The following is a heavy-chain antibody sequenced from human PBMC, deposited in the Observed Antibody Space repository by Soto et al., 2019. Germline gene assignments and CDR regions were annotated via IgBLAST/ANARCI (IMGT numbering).Heavy chain of an antibody. CDR1: GGSISSYY. CDR2: IYYSGST. Sequence: SETLCLTCTVSGGSISSYYWSWIRQPPGKGLEWIGYIYYSGSTNYNPSLKSRVTISVDTSKNQFSLKLSSVTAADTAVYYCARNRDRPWFDPWGQGTLVTVSS. CDR3: ARNRDRPWFDP. V-gene: IGHV4-59*08. J-gene: IGHJ5*02.